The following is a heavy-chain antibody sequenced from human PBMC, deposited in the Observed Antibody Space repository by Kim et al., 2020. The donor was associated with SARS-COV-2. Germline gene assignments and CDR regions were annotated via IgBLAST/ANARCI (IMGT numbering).Heavy chain of an antibody. J-gene: IGHJ4*02. CDR3: AKDHGQYGSGSYLYYFDY. CDR2: ISYDGSNK. Sequence: GGSLRLSCAASGFTFSSYGMHWVRQAPGKGLEWVAVISYDGSNKYYADSVKGRFTISRDNSKNTLYLQMNSLRAEDTAVYYCAKDHGQYGSGSYLYYFDYWGQGTLVTVSS. V-gene: IGHV3-30*18. D-gene: IGHD3-10*01. CDR1: GFTFSSYG.